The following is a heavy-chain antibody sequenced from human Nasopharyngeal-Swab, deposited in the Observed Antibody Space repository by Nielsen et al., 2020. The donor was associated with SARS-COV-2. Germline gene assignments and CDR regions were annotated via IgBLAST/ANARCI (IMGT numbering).Heavy chain of an antibody. D-gene: IGHD2-15*01. J-gene: IGHJ4*02. CDR2: ISSNGGST. CDR1: GFTFSSYT. Sequence: GESLKISCSASGFTFSSYTMHWVRQAPGKGLEHVSAISSNGGSTYCADSVKGRFTISRDNSKNTLNLQMSSLRAEDTAVYYCVKDRGAHSVVVVAARWGQGTLVTVSS. V-gene: IGHV3-64D*06. CDR3: VKDRGAHSVVVVAAR.